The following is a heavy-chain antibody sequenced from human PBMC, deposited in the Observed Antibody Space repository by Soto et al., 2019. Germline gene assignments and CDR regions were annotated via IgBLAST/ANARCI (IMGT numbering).Heavy chain of an antibody. J-gene: IGHJ4*02. CDR1: GYTFGSYG. Sequence: QVQLVQSGAEVKRPGASVKVSCKADGYTFGSYGLSWVRQAPGKGLEWMGWISAYSGNTVYTQRFKGRLTMATDTSTGTAYMELRSLRSDDTAVYYCARDFYQSSGYCDYWGQGTLVTVSS. V-gene: IGHV1-18*01. CDR3: ARDFYQSSGYCDY. CDR2: ISAYSGNT. D-gene: IGHD3-22*01.